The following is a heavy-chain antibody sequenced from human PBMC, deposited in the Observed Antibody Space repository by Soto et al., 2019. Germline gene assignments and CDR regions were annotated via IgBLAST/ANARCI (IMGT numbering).Heavy chain of an antibody. V-gene: IGHV3-23*01. CDR1: GFTVNNDA. J-gene: IGHJ4*02. D-gene: IGHD3-10*01. CDR2: FAGDFINT. Sequence: EVHLLESGGGLVQPGGSLRLSCAASGFTVNNDAMHWVRQLPGEALEWVSGFAGDFINTRYADSVRGRFTISRDISNNTLSRQVNSLRVEGQDIYDCVKEGRLAVGGLDFWGQRALVTVAS. CDR3: VKEGRLAVGGLDF.